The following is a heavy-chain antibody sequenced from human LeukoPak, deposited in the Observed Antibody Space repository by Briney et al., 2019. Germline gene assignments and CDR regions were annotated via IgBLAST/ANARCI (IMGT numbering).Heavy chain of an antibody. CDR2: MNPNSGNT. CDR3: ARAPRYDFWSGYPYYFDY. J-gene: IGHJ4*02. Sequence: ASVKVSCKASGYTFTSYDINWVRQATGQGLEWMGWMNPNSGNTGYAQKFQGRVTITRNTSITTAYMELGSLRSEDTAMYYCARAPRYDFWSGYPYYFDYWGQGTLVTVSS. CDR1: GYTFTSYD. D-gene: IGHD3-3*01. V-gene: IGHV1-8*03.